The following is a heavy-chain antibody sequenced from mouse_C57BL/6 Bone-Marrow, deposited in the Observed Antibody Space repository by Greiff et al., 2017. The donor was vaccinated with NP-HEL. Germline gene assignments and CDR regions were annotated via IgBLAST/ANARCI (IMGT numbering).Heavy chain of an antibody. CDR3: AKLYGSDV. J-gene: IGHJ1*03. Sequence: EVKLVESGPELVKPGASVKISCKASGYSFTGYYMNWVKQSPEKSLEWIGEINPSTGGTTYNQKFKAKATLTVDKSSSTAYMQLKSLTSEDSAVYYCAKLYGSDVWGTGTTVTVSS. D-gene: IGHD1-1*01. V-gene: IGHV1-42*01. CDR2: INPSTGGT. CDR1: GYSFTGYY.